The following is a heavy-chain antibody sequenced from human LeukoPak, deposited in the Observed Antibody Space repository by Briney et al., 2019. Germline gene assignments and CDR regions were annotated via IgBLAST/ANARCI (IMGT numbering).Heavy chain of an antibody. D-gene: IGHD5-24*01. V-gene: IGHV7-4-1*02. CDR1: GYTFTSYA. Sequence: ASVKVSCKASGYTFTSYAMNWVRQAPGQGLEWMGWINTNTGNPTYAQGFTGRFVFSLDTSVSTAYLQISSLKAEDTAVYYCARDNSVRDEAWWFNPWGQGTLVTVSS. CDR3: ARDNSVRDEAWWFNP. CDR2: INTNTGNP. J-gene: IGHJ5*02.